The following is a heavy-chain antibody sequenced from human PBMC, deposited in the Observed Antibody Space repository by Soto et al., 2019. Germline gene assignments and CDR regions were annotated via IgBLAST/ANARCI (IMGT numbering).Heavy chain of an antibody. CDR2: FYYDGKT. V-gene: IGHV4-39*01. CDR1: GGSFSSSNDY. D-gene: IGHD2-15*01. CDR3: ARRSHTYWPAH. J-gene: IGHJ4*01. Sequence: PSETLSLTCTVSGGSFSSSNDYWVGIRQPPGKGLEWVGSFYYDGKTYYNASLKSRVSIFADASKNQFSLRVSSVTVADTAVYYCARRSHTYWPAHWGRRTQVTVSS.